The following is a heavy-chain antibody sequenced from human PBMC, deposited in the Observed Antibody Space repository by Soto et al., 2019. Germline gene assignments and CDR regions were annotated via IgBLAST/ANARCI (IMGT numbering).Heavy chain of an antibody. Sequence: PSETLSLTCAVSGGSISSGGYSWSWIRQPPGKGLEWIGYIYHSGSTYYNPSLKSRVTISVDRSKNQFSLKLSSVTAADTAVYYCAREGGYSYGFDNWGQGNLVTVSS. CDR1: GGSISSGGYS. J-gene: IGHJ4*02. D-gene: IGHD5-18*01. V-gene: IGHV4-30-2*01. CDR3: AREGGYSYGFDN. CDR2: IYHSGST.